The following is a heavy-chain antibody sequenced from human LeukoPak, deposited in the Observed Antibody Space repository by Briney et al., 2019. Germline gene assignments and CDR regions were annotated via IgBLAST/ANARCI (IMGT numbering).Heavy chain of an antibody. CDR2: ISSSSSYI. CDR1: GFTFSSYS. V-gene: IGHV3-21*01. CDR3: VHSYYDFWSGYYSFDY. Sequence: GGSLRLSCAASGFTFSSYSMTWVRQAPGKGLEWVSSISSSSSYIYYADSVKGRFTISRDNAKNSLYLQMNSLRAEDTAVYYCVHSYYDFWSGYYSFDYWGQGTLVTVSS. J-gene: IGHJ4*02. D-gene: IGHD3-3*01.